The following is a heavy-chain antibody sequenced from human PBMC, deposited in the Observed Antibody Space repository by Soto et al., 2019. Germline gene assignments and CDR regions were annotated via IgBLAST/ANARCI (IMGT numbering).Heavy chain of an antibody. CDR1: GYSFTSYG. D-gene: IGHD1-26*01. V-gene: IGHV1-18*01. J-gene: IGHJ4*02. Sequence: QVQLVQSGAEVKKPGASVKVSCKASGYSFTSYGISWVRQAPGQGLEWVGWISAYNGNTNYAQKLQGRVTMTTDTATTAAYMELRSVRSDDTAVYDGAVYSGSYYSRPDYWGQGTLVTVSS. CDR3: AVYSGSYYSRPDY. CDR2: ISAYNGNT.